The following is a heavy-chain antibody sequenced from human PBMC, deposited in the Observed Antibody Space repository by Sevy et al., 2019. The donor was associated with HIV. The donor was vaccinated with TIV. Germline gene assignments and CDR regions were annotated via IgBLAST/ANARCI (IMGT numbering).Heavy chain of an antibody. V-gene: IGHV4-39*01. Sequence: SETLSLTCTVSGGSITSSGHYWGWIRQSPGKGLEWIGAVYYVGNSYAKPSLTSRVTISADTSKNLFSLSLTSLTAADTAIYYCARVAGGENYDYGIDVWGLGTSVTVSS. CDR1: GGSITSSGHY. D-gene: IGHD2-21*01. CDR2: VYYVGNS. J-gene: IGHJ6*02. CDR3: ARVAGGENYDYGIDV.